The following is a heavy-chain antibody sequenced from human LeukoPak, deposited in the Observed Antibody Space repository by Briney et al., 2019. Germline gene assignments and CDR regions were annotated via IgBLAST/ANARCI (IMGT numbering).Heavy chain of an antibody. D-gene: IGHD3-22*01. V-gene: IGHV3-33*06. J-gene: IGHJ4*02. CDR1: GFTFSDYY. CDR2: IWYDGSNK. CDR3: AKGAWYYYDSSGPDY. Sequence: GGSLRLSCAASGFTFSDYYMSWIRQAPGKGLEWVAVIWYDGSNKYYADSVKGRFTISRDNSKSTLYLQMNNLRAEDTAVYYCAKGAWYYYDSSGPDYWGQGTLVTVSS.